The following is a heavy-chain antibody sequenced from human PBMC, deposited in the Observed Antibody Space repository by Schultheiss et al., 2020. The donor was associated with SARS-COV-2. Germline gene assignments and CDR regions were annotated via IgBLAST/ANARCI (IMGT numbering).Heavy chain of an antibody. CDR2: ISSSSSYI. J-gene: IGHJ6*03. V-gene: IGHV3-21*01. CDR3: ARRPLVRGYYYYYYMDV. D-gene: IGHD1-26*01. CDR1: GFTFSSYA. Sequence: GGSLRLSCAASGFTFSSYAMSWVRQAPGKGLEWVSSISSSSSYIYYADSVKGRFTISRDNAKNSLYLQMNSLRAEDTAVYYCARRPLVRGYYYYYYMDVWGKGTTVTVSS.